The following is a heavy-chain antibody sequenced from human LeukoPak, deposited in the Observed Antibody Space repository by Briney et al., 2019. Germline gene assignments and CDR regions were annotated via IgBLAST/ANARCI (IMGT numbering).Heavy chain of an antibody. CDR1: GYTFTSYG. V-gene: IGHV1-18*01. Sequence: ASVKVSCKASGYTFTSYGISWVRQAPGQGLEWMGWISAYNGNTNYAQKLQGRVTMTTDTSTSTAYMELRSLRSDDTAVYYCARELHEYYYGSGSGCWGQGTLVTVSS. CDR2: ISAYNGNT. J-gene: IGHJ4*02. D-gene: IGHD3-10*01. CDR3: ARELHEYYYGSGSGC.